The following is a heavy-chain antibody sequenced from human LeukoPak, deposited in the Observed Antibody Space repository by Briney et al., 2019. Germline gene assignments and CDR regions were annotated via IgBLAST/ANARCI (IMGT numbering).Heavy chain of an antibody. J-gene: IGHJ4*02. CDR2: IYSSGST. CDR3: ARGGKATVVTM. Sequence: PSETLSLTCTVSGVSINSYYWSWIRQPAGKGLEWIGRIYSSGSTNYNPSLKSRVSMSVDTSKNQFSLKLTSVTAADTALYYCARGGKATVVTMWGQGILVTVSS. V-gene: IGHV4-4*07. CDR1: GVSINSYY. D-gene: IGHD4-23*01.